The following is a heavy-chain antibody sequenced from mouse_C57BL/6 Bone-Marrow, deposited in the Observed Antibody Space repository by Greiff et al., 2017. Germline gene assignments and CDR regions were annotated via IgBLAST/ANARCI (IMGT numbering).Heavy chain of an antibody. CDR1: GYTFTSYW. CDR2: IDPENGDT. J-gene: IGHJ4*01. Sequence: VQLQQPGAELVKPGASVKLSCKASGYTFTSYWMHWVKQRPEQGLEWIGWIDPENGDTEYASKFQGKATITADTSSNTAYLQLSSLTSEDTAVYYCTTDGNYDAMDYWGQGTSVTVSS. CDR3: TTDGNYDAMDY. V-gene: IGHV14-4*01. D-gene: IGHD2-1*01.